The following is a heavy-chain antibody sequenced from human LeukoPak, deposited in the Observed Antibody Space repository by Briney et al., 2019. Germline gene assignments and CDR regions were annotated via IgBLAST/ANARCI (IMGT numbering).Heavy chain of an antibody. V-gene: IGHV3-30*18. CDR2: ISYDGSNK. CDR3: AKVNMGHILTGSDAFDI. CDR1: GFTFSSYG. D-gene: IGHD3-9*01. Sequence: GRSLRLSCAASGFTFSSYGMHWVRQAPGKELEWVAVISYDGSNKYYADSVKGRFTISRDNSKNTLYLQMNSLRAEDTAVYYCAKVNMGHILTGSDAFDIWGQGTLVTVSS. J-gene: IGHJ3*02.